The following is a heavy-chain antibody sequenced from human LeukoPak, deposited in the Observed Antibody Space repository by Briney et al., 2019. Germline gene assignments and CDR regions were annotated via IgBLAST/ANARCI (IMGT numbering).Heavy chain of an antibody. V-gene: IGHV3-7*01. D-gene: IGHD5-18*01. CDR3: ARVLDTAKNNNYYYYMDV. Sequence: GGSLRLSCAASGFTFSSYWMSWVRQAPGKGLEWVANIKQDGSEKYYVDSVKGRFTISRDNTKNSLYLQMNSLRAEDTAVYYCARVLDTAKNNNYYYYMDVWGKGTTVTVSS. CDR1: GFTFSSYW. J-gene: IGHJ6*03. CDR2: IKQDGSEK.